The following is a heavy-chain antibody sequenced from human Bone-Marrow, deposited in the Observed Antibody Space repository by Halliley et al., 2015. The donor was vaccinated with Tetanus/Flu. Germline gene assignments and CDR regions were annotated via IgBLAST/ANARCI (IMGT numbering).Heavy chain of an antibody. J-gene: IGHJ4*02. D-gene: IGHD4-17*01. CDR1: GFTFDDYG. CDR2: IEWNGIRA. CDR3: ARRAPGGDYGPCYFDY. V-gene: IGHV3-20*04. Sequence: SLRLSCAASGFTFDDYGMTWVRQSPGKGLEWVSGIEWNGIRAPYADSVKGRFTISRDNAMNSLYLEMSSLRAEDTALYFCARRAPGGDYGPCYFDYWGQGTLVTVSS.